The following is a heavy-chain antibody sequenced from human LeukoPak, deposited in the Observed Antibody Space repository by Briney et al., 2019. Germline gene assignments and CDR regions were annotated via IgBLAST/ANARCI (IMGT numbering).Heavy chain of an antibody. D-gene: IGHD4-23*01. V-gene: IGHV3-23*01. CDR2: ISGSGVST. CDR1: GFIFSNYA. J-gene: IGHJ6*02. Sequence: GGSLRLSCAASGFIFSNYAMSWVRQAPGKGLDWVSTISGSGVSTYYVDSVKGRFTISRDNSKNTLYLQMNSLRAEDTAVYYCARDRDYGGNSRPHYYGMDVWGQGTTVTVSS. CDR3: ARDRDYGGNSRPHYYGMDV.